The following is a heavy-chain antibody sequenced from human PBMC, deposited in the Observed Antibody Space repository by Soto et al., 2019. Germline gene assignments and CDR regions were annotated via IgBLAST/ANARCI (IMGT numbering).Heavy chain of an antibody. CDR1: GFTCSSYA. V-gene: IGHV3-23*01. D-gene: IGHD6-19*01. J-gene: IGHJ4*02. CDR2: ISGSGGST. Sequence: GGSLKLSCAASGFTCSSYAMSWVRQAPGKGLEGASAISGSGGSTYYADSVKGRFTISRYNSKNTLYLQMNSLRAEDTAVYYCAESPKIAVASFDNRGQETLVTVSS. CDR3: AESPKIAVASFDN.